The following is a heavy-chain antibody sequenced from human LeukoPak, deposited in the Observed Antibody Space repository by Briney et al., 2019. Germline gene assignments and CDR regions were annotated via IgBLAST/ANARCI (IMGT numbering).Heavy chain of an antibody. V-gene: IGHV3-23*01. CDR1: GFTFDDYA. Sequence: GGPLRLSCAASGFTFDDYAMHWVRQAPGKGLEWVSAISGSGGSTYYADSVKGRFTISRDNSKNTLYLQMNSLRAEDTAVYYCAKDDFWSGYWDAFDIWGQGTMVTVSS. CDR3: AKDDFWSGYWDAFDI. CDR2: ISGSGGST. J-gene: IGHJ3*02. D-gene: IGHD3-3*01.